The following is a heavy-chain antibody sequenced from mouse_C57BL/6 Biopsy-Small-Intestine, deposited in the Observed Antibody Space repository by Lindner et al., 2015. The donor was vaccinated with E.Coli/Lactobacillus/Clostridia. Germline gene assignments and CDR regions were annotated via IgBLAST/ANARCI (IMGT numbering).Heavy chain of an antibody. CDR3: AREGVYDYGGAWFAN. D-gene: IGHD2-4*01. CDR2: INPYNGDT. Sequence: VQLQESGPELVKPGASVKMSCKASGYSFTGYFMNWVKQSHGKSLEWIGRINPYNGDTFYNQKFKGKATLTVDKSSSTAHMELRSLTSEDSALYYCAREGVYDYGGAWFANWGQGTLVTVSA. CDR1: GYSFTGYF. V-gene: IGHV1-20*01. J-gene: IGHJ3*01.